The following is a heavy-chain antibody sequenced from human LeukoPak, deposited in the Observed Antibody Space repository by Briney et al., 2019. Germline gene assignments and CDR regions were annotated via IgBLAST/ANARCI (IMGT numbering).Heavy chain of an antibody. Sequence: GGSLRLSCAASGFTFSSYWMHWVRQGPGKGLVWVSRINSDGSSTIYAASVKGRFTISRDNAKNTLYLQMNSLRAEDTAVYYCATARWVTTDFDYWGQGTLVTVSS. J-gene: IGHJ4*02. CDR3: ATARWVTTDFDY. CDR1: GFTFSSYW. D-gene: IGHD4-17*01. CDR2: INSDGSST. V-gene: IGHV3-74*01.